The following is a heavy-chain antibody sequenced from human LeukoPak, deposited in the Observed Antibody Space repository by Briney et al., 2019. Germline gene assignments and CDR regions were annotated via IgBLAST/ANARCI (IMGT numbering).Heavy chain of an antibody. CDR1: GFTFSSYW. D-gene: IGHD3-22*01. Sequence: PGGSLRLSCAVSGFTFSSYWMNWVRQAPGKGLEWVANIKPDGSEKFYVDSVKGRFTVSRDNAKNSLYPQMNSLRAEDTALYYCAKGNSYDSSGLPFDYWGQGTLVTVSS. J-gene: IGHJ4*02. V-gene: IGHV3-7*03. CDR2: IKPDGSEK. CDR3: AKGNSYDSSGLPFDY.